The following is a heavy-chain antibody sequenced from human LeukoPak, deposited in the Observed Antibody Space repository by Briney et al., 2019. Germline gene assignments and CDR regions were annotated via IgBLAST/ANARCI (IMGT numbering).Heavy chain of an antibody. J-gene: IGHJ6*02. Sequence: ASVKVSCKASGYTFTSYGISWVRQAPGQGLEWMGWISAYNGNTNYAQKFQGRVTITADESTSTAYMELSSLRSEDTAVYYCARDICSSTSCYVERGWYYYYGMDVWGQGTTVTVSS. V-gene: IGHV1-18*01. CDR1: GYTFTSYG. D-gene: IGHD2-2*01. CDR2: ISAYNGNT. CDR3: ARDICSSTSCYVERGWYYYYGMDV.